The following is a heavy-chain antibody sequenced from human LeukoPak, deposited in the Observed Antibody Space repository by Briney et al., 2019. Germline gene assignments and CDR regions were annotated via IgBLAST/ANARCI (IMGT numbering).Heavy chain of an antibody. CDR3: AKDANEDYDSSGYYKTHFDY. CDR1: GFTFSSYG. V-gene: IGHV3-30*02. Sequence: GGSLRLSCAASGFTFSSYGMHWVRQAPGKGLEWVAFIRYDGSNKYYADSVKGRFTISRDNSKNTLYLQMNSLRAEDTAVYYCAKDANEDYDSSGYYKTHFDYWGQGTLVTVSS. J-gene: IGHJ4*02. D-gene: IGHD3-22*01. CDR2: IRYDGSNK.